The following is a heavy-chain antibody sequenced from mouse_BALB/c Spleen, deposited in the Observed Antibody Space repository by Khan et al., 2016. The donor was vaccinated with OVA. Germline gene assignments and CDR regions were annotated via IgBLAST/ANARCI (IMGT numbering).Heavy chain of an antibody. D-gene: IGHD1-1*01. CDR2: INPSTGYT. CDR1: GYTFINYW. J-gene: IGHJ2*01. CDR3: ARRGLRWDFDY. V-gene: IGHV1-7*01. Sequence: VQLVESGAELAKPGASVKMSCKASGYTFINYWILWVKQRPGQGLEWIGYINPSTGYTEYNQNFKDKATLTADKSSSTAYMQLSSLTSEDSAVYYCARRGLRWDFDYWGQCTTLTVSS.